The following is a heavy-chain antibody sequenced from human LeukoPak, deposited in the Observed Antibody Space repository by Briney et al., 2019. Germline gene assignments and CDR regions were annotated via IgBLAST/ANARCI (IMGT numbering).Heavy chain of an antibody. V-gene: IGHV3-49*03. D-gene: IGHD2-2*01. CDR2: IRSKAYGGTT. J-gene: IGHJ4*02. Sequence: PGGSLRLSCTASGFTFGDYAMSWFRQAPGKGLEGVGFIRSKAYGGTTEYAASVKGRFTISRDDSKSIAYLQMNSLKTEDTAVYYCTRVPSSELLYYFDYWGQGTLVTVSS. CDR1: GFTFGDYA. CDR3: TRVPSSELLYYFDY.